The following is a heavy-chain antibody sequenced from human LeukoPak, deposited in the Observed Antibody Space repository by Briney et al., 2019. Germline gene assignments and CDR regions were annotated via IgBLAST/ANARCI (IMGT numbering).Heavy chain of an antibody. CDR2: ISSTSSTI. V-gene: IGHV3-48*01. CDR1: GFTLSSYS. Sequence: PGGSLRLSCAVSGFTLSSYSMNWVRQAPGKGLEWVSYISSTSSTIYYADSVKGRFTISRDNAKNSLSLQMNSLRAEDTAVYYCARQEIGLRSFDPWGQGTLVTVSS. J-gene: IGHJ5*02. CDR3: ARQEIGLRSFDP. D-gene: IGHD3/OR15-3a*01.